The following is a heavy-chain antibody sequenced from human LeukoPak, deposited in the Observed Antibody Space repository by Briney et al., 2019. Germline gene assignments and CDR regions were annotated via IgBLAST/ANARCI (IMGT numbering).Heavy chain of an antibody. CDR2: LNPRSGAT. CDR3: PRDHRSGSTGYDMPAD. J-gene: IGHJ4*02. D-gene: IGHD5-12*01. CDR1: GYTFVDYY. Sequence: GASVKVSCKASGYTFVDYYQYWVRQAPGQGLEWMGWLNPRSGATNYAQKFQARVTMTRDTSINTAYMELSRLRSDDTAVYYCPRDHRSGSTGYDMPADWGQGTLVTVSS. V-gene: IGHV1-2*02.